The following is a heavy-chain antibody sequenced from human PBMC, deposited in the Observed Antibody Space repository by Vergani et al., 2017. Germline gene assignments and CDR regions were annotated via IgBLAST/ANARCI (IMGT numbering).Heavy chain of an antibody. CDR1: GFTFSDYY. CDR2: ISSSGSTI. D-gene: IGHD5-24*01. V-gene: IGHV3-11*04. J-gene: IGHJ6*02. CDR3: ARERPGDGYTVGHYYYGMDV. Sequence: QVQLVESGGGVVQPGGSLRLSCAASGFTFSDYYMSWIRQAPGKGLEWVSYISSSGSTIYYADSVKGRFTISRDNAKNSLYLQMNSLRAEDTAVYYCARERPGDGYTVGHYYYGMDVWGQGTTVTVSS.